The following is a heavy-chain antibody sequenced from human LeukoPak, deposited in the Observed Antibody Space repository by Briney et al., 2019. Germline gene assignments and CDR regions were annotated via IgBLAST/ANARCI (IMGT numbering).Heavy chain of an antibody. CDR3: AKGAQYCSSTSCYADFDY. Sequence: PGGSLRLSCAASGFTFDDYAMHWVRQAPGKGLEWVSGISWNSGSIGYADSVKGRFTISRDNAKNSLYLQMNSLRAEDTALYYCAKGAQYCSSTSCYADFDYWGQGTLVTVSS. CDR1: GFTFDDYA. V-gene: IGHV3-9*01. J-gene: IGHJ4*02. D-gene: IGHD2-2*01. CDR2: ISWNSGSI.